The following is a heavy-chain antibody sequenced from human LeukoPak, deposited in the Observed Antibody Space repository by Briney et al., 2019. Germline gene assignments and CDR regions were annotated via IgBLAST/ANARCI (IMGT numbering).Heavy chain of an antibody. Sequence: GGSLRLSCAASGFTVSSNFLSWVRQPPGKGLEWVSDIYSGGSTYYADSVKGRFTISRDNSKNTLSLAMNNLRAEDTAVYYCAKERNARGALDYWGRGTLVTVSS. V-gene: IGHV3-53*01. D-gene: IGHD2-2*01. CDR3: AKERNARGALDY. J-gene: IGHJ4*02. CDR1: GFTVSSNF. CDR2: IYSGGST.